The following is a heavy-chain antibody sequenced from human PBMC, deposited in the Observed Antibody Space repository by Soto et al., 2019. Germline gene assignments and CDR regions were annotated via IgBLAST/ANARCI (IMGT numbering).Heavy chain of an antibody. D-gene: IGHD5-18*01. Sequence: QLQLQESGPGLVKPSETLSLTCTVSGGSISSSSYYWGWIRQPPGKGLEWIGSIYYSGSTYYNPSLKSRVTISVDTSKNQFSLKLSSVTAADPAVYYCARQVQLWPSHFDYWGQGTLVTVSS. V-gene: IGHV4-39*01. CDR2: IYYSGST. CDR3: ARQVQLWPSHFDY. J-gene: IGHJ4*02. CDR1: GGSISSSSYY.